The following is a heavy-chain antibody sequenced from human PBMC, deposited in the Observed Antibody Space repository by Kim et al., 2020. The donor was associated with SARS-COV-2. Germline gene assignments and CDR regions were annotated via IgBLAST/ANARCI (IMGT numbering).Heavy chain of an antibody. CDR2: INFRGST. J-gene: IGHJ4*03. CDR3: ARHSRMAIIPGYFDY. CDR1: GGSISRNSYY. Sequence: SETLSLTCIVSGGSISRNSYYWAWIRQSPGKGLEWMGSINFRGSTYDNPSLKSRVTVSVDTSKTQFSLKLTSLTAADTAMYYCARHSRMAIIPGYFDYWG. V-gene: IGHV4-39*01. D-gene: IGHD2-21*01.